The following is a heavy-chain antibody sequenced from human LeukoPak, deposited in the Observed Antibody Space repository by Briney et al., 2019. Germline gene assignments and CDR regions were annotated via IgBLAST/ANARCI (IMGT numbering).Heavy chain of an antibody. D-gene: IGHD2-2*02. CDR2: INHSGST. CDR1: GGSFSGYY. V-gene: IGHV4-34*01. J-gene: IGHJ4*02. Sequence: SETLSLTCAVYGGSFSGYYWSWIRQPPGKGLEWIGEINHSGSTNYNPSLKSRVTISVDASKNQFSLKLSSVTAADTAVYYCARGRGYCSSTSCYNYFDYWGQGTLVTVSS. CDR3: ARGRGYCSSTSCYNYFDY.